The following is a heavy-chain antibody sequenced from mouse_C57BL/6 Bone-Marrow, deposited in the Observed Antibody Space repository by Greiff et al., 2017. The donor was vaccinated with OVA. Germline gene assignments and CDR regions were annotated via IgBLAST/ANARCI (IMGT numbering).Heavy chain of an antibody. CDR3: ARSYDYDVYAMDY. J-gene: IGHJ4*01. Sequence: EVKLMESGPGLAKPSQTLSLTCSVTGYSITSDYWNWIRKFPGNKLEYMGYISYSGSTYYNPSLKSRISITRDTSKNQYYLQLNSVTTEDTATYYCARSYDYDVYAMDYWGQGTSVTVSS. CDR2: ISYSGST. CDR1: GYSITSDY. V-gene: IGHV3-8*01. D-gene: IGHD2-4*01.